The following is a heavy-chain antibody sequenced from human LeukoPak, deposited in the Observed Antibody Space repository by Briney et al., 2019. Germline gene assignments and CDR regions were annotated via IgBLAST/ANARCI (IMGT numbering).Heavy chain of an antibody. Sequence: GGSLRLSCAASGFTFSNAWMTWVGQAPGKGLEWVGRIKSKTDRGTTDYAARVKGRFNISRDDSKNTLYLQMNSLKTEDTAVYYCAIIHPYTSGWYGYFDYWGQGTLVTVSS. D-gene: IGHD6-19*01. CDR1: GFTFSNAW. J-gene: IGHJ4*02. V-gene: IGHV3-15*01. CDR3: AIIHPYTSGWYGYFDY. CDR2: IKSKTDRGTT.